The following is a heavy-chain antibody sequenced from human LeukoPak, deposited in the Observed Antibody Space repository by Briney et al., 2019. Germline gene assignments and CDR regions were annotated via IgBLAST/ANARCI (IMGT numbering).Heavy chain of an antibody. CDR3: ARGHRQQLVLGYYYYYYMDV. J-gene: IGHJ6*03. Sequence: SETLSLTCTVSGGSISSYYWSWIRQPPGKGLEWIGYIYYSGSTNYNPSLKSRVTISVDTSKNQFSLKLSSVTAADTAVYYCARGHRQQLVLGYYYYYYMDVWGKGTTVTISS. V-gene: IGHV4-59*01. CDR1: GGSISSYY. D-gene: IGHD6-13*01. CDR2: IYYSGST.